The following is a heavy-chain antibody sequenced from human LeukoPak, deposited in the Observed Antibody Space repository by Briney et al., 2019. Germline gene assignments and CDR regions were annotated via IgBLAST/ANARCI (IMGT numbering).Heavy chain of an antibody. V-gene: IGHV3-9*01. CDR2: ISWNSGSI. Sequence: PGGSLRLSCAASGFTFDDYAMHWVRQAPGKGLEWVSGISWNSGSIGYADSVKGRFTISRDNAKNSLYLQMNSLRAEDTALYYCAKEEYSSSSGLDYWGQGTLVTVSS. CDR3: AKEEYSSSSGLDY. CDR1: GFTFDDYA. D-gene: IGHD6-6*01. J-gene: IGHJ4*02.